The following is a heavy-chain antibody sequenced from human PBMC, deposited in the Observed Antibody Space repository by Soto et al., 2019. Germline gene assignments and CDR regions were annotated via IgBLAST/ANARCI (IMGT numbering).Heavy chain of an antibody. CDR3: ARDKNYYDDSSGYSNAFDI. CDR2: INPSGGST. J-gene: IGHJ3*02. CDR1: GYTFTSYY. Sequence: DSVKVSCKASGYTFTSYYMHWVRQAPGQGLEWMGIINPSGGSTSYAQKFQGRVTMTRDTSTSTVYMELSSLRSEDTAVYYCARDKNYYDDSSGYSNAFDICGQRTMVPVS. V-gene: IGHV1-46*03. D-gene: IGHD3-22*01.